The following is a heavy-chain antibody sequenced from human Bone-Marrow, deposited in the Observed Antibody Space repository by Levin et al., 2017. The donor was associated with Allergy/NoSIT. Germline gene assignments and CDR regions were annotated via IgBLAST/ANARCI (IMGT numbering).Heavy chain of an antibody. D-gene: IGHD3-3*01. J-gene: IGHJ5*02. Sequence: PGGSLRLSCAASGFTFSDYYMSWIRQAPGKGLEWVSYISSSSSYTNYADSVKGRFTISRDNAKNSLYLQMNSLRAEDTAVYYCARVLPLYYDFWSGYSGRENWFDPWGQGTLVTVSS. CDR2: ISSSSSYT. V-gene: IGHV3-11*06. CDR1: GFTFSDYY. CDR3: ARVLPLYYDFWSGYSGRENWFDP.